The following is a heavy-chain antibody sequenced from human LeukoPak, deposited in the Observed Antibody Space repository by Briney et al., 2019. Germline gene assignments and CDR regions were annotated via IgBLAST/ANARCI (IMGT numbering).Heavy chain of an antibody. CDR2: IRSDGSEK. Sequence: GGSLRLSCAASGFTFSTYGMHWVRQAPGKGLEWVTFIRSDGSEKYYADSVKGRFTISRDNSKSTLYLQMNSLRAEDTAVYYCAQERDRRGYFDYWGQGTLVTVSS. CDR3: AQERDRRGYFDY. V-gene: IGHV3-30*02. CDR1: GFTFSTYG. D-gene: IGHD2-15*01. J-gene: IGHJ4*02.